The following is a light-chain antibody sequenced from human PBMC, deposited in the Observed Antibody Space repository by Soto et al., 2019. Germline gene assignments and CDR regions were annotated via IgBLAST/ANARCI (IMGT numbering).Light chain of an antibody. CDR1: SSDIGDYNY. J-gene: IGLJ2*01. CDR2: EVE. V-gene: IGLV2-14*03. CDR3: SSYTSTVTLVV. Sequence: QSALTQPASVSASPGQSITISCTGTSSDIGDYNYVSWYQQRPGEAPKLILYEVENRPSGISDRFSGSKSGNTASLTISGLRTEDEADYYCSSYTSTVTLVVFAGGTKLTVL.